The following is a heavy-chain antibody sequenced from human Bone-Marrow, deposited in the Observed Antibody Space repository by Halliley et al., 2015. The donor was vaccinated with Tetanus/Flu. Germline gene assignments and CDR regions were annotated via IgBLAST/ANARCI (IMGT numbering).Heavy chain of an antibody. J-gene: IGHJ4*02. CDR3: ATRGLSF. CDR2: ISSRGDIT. D-gene: IGHD5-12*01. CDR1: GFTFSNYD. V-gene: IGHV3-48*03. Sequence: SLRLSCVASGFTFSNYDMNWLRQAPGKGPEWVSSISSRGDITYYADSAEGRFTISRDNAKNSLSLQMNSLRVEGTALYYCATRGLSFWGQGAQVTVSS.